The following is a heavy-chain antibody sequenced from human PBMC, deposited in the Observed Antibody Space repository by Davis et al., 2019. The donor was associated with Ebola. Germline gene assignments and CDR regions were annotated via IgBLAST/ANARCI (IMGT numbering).Heavy chain of an antibody. D-gene: IGHD3-16*01. CDR1: GGSISSYY. J-gene: IGHJ4*02. V-gene: IGHV4-39*01. CDR3: ARGPTLRYFDY. Sequence: GSLRLSCTVSGGSISSYYWGWIRQPPEKGLEWIGSIYYSGSTYYNPSLKSRVTISVDTSKNQFSLKLSSVTAADTAVYYCARGPTLRYFDYWGQGTLVTVSS. CDR2: IYYSGST.